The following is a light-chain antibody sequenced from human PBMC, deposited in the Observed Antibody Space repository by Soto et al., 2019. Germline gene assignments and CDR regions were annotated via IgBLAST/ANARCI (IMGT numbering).Light chain of an antibody. CDR1: QSLLHRNGYNY. CDR3: MQALQTPIT. CDR2: LGS. V-gene: IGKV2-28*01. J-gene: IGKJ5*01. Sequence: DIVMTQSPLSLPVTPGEPASISCRSSQSLLHRNGYNYLEWYLQKPGQSPQLLIYLGSNRASGVPDRFSGSGSGTDFTLKIRRVEAEDVGVYYCMQALQTPITFGQGTRREMK.